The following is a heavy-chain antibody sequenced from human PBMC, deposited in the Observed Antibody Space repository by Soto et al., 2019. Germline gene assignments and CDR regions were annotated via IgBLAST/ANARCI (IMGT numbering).Heavy chain of an antibody. CDR3: AKDLKWGGMTTIHYFDS. Sequence: EVQLVESGGGLVQPGRSLRLSCVASGFTADDYAMHWVRQAPGKGLEWVSGISSNSDTIDYADFVKGRFTISRDNAKNSLFLQINSLRPEDTALYYCAKDLKWGGMTTIHYFDSWGQGTLVTVSS. V-gene: IGHV3-9*02. D-gene: IGHD4-17*01. CDR2: ISSNSDTI. J-gene: IGHJ4*02. CDR1: GFTADDYA.